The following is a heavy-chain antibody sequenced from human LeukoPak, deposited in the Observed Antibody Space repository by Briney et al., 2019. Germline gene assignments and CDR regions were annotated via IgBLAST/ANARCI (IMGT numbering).Heavy chain of an antibody. CDR1: GASISSGSYY. D-gene: IGHD4-17*01. CDR2: IFASGST. V-gene: IGHV4-61*02. CDR3: ARVPTVTFFDY. J-gene: IGHJ4*02. Sequence: SETLSLTCTVSGASISSGSYYWNWIRQPAGKGLEWIGRIFASGSTNYNPSLKSRVTISVDTSKNRFSLKLSSVTAADTAVYYCARVPTVTFFDYWGQGTLVTVSS.